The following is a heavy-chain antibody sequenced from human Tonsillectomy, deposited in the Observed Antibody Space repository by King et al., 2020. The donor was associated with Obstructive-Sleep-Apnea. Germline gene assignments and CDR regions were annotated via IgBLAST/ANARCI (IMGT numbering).Heavy chain of an antibody. D-gene: IGHD3-9*01. V-gene: IGHV3-30-3*01. J-gene: IGHJ6*02. CDR2: ISFDGSNK. Sequence: VQLVESGGGVIQPGRSLRLSCAASGFTLSSYTMHWVRQAPGKGLEWVAVISFDGSNKYYADSVKGRFTISRDDSKNTMYLQMNSLRAEETAVYYCARETFYDILTGSFYYYGMDVWGQGTTVTVSS. CDR1: GFTLSSYT. CDR3: ARETFYDILTGSFYYYGMDV.